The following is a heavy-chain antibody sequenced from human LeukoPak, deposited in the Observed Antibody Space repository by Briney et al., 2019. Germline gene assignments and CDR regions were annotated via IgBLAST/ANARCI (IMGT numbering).Heavy chain of an antibody. Sequence: PSETLSLTCAVYGGSFSGYYWSWIRQPPGKGLEWIGEINHSGSTNYNPSLKSRVTISVDTSKNQFSLKLSSVTAADTAVYYCVRRSPQRPYNWFDPWGQGTLVTVSS. V-gene: IGHV4-34*01. D-gene: IGHD6-25*01. CDR2: INHSGST. J-gene: IGHJ5*02. CDR1: GGSFSGYY. CDR3: VRRSPQRPYNWFDP.